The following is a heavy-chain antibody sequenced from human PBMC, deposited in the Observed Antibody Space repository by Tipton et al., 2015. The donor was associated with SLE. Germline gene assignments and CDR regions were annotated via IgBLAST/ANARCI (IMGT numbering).Heavy chain of an antibody. V-gene: IGHV3-74*01. D-gene: IGHD6-13*01. CDR1: GFTFSNYW. CDR2: ISTDGKNR. CDR3: AKDVASTWYLKAFDL. J-gene: IGHJ3*01. Sequence: GSLRLSCAASGFTFSNYWMHWVRQAPGKGLLWVSRISTDGKNRHYADSVKGRFTISRDNAKNTLSLQMNSLRAEDTGVYYCAKDVASTWYLKAFDLWGHGTMVTVSS.